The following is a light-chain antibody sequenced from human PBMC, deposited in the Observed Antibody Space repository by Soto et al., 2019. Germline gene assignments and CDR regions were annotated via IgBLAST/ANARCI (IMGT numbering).Light chain of an antibody. CDR1: SSDVGSYNR. V-gene: IGLV2-18*02. J-gene: IGLJ1*01. Sequence: QSVLTQPPSVSGSPGQSVTISCTGTSSDVGSYNRVSWYQQPPGTAPKLMIYEVSNRPSGVPDRFSGSKSGNTASLTISGLQAEDEAAYYCSSYPSSTTPCVFGTGTKVTVL. CDR2: EVS. CDR3: SSYPSSTTPCV.